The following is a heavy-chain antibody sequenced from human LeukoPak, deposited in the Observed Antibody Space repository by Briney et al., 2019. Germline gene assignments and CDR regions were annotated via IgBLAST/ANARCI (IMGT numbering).Heavy chain of an antibody. D-gene: IGHD3-22*01. Sequence: SQTLSLTCTVSGGSISSYYWSWIRQPPGKGLEWIGYIYYSGSTNYNPSLKSRVTISVDTSKNQFSLKLSSVTAADTAVYYCARATYDYDSSGYYYSYFDYWGQGTLVTVSS. CDR3: ARATYDYDSSGYYYSYFDY. CDR2: IYYSGST. J-gene: IGHJ4*02. CDR1: GGSISSYY. V-gene: IGHV4-59*01.